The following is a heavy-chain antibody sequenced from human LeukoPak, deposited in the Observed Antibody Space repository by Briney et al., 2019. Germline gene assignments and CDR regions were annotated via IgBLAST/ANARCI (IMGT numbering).Heavy chain of an antibody. D-gene: IGHD6-6*01. Sequence: SVKVSCKASGGTFSSYAISWVRQAPGQGLEWMGGIIPIFGTASYAQKFQGRVTMTRDTSTSTVYMELSSLRSEDTAVYYCARSALLSSSSNLDYWGQGTLVTVSS. J-gene: IGHJ4*02. CDR2: IIPIFGTA. CDR3: ARSALLSSSSNLDY. V-gene: IGHV1-69*05. CDR1: GGTFSSYA.